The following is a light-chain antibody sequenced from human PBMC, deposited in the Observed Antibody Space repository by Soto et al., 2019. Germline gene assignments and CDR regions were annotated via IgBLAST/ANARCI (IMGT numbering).Light chain of an antibody. CDR2: GAS. J-gene: IGKJ5*01. CDR3: QQYNNWPIT. Sequence: EIVMTQSPATPSVSPGERATLSCRASQSISNNLAWYQQKPGQAPSLLIFGASTRATGIPARFSGSGSGTDFTPTIGSLQSEDFALYYCQQYNNWPITFGPGTRLEIK. CDR1: QSISNN. V-gene: IGKV3-15*01.